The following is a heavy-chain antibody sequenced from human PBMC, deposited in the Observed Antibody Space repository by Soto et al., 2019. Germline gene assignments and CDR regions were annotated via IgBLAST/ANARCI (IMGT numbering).Heavy chain of an antibody. J-gene: IGHJ6*02. CDR1: GGSISSVDYY. CDR2: IYYSGST. D-gene: IGHD2-15*01. Sequence: QVQLQESGPGLVKPSQTLSLTCTVSGGSISSVDYYWSWIRQPPGQGLEWIGYIYYSGSTYYNPSLKSRVNISVDTSKNHFSLKLSSVTAADTAVYYCARYRRYCRGGSCYYYSGIDVWGQGTTITVSS. V-gene: IGHV4-30-4*01. CDR3: ARYRRYCRGGSCYYYSGIDV.